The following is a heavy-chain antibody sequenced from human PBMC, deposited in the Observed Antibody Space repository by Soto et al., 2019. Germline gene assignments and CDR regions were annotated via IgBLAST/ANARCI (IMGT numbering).Heavy chain of an antibody. CDR1: RFSFSSYG. D-gene: IGHD3-10*01. Sequence: QVQLVESGGGVFHPGRSLSLSCSASRFSFSSYGLHWVRQAPGKGLQWVAAIASDGSEIYYTDSVRGRFTISRDNSKNTLYLERNSRRPEDTAVYDCANNIVRGRWYFDYWGQGTLVTVSS. J-gene: IGHJ4*02. CDR3: ANNIVRGRWYFDY. V-gene: IGHV3-30*18. CDR2: IASDGSEI.